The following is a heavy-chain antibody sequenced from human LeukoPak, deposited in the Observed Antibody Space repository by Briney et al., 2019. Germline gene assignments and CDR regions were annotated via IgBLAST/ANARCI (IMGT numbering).Heavy chain of an antibody. CDR2: ISYDGSNK. D-gene: IGHD3-9*01. CDR1: GFTFSSYA. Sequence: GGSLRLSCAASGFTFSSYAMHWVRQAPGKGLEWVAVISYDGSNKYYADSVKGRFTISRDNSKNTLYLQMNRLRAEDTAVYYCARAVSKILTGPRGYNWFDPWGQGTLVTVSS. V-gene: IGHV3-30*04. J-gene: IGHJ5*02. CDR3: ARAVSKILTGPRGYNWFDP.